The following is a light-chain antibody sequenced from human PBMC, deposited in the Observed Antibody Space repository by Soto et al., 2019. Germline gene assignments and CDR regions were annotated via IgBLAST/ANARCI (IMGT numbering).Light chain of an antibody. J-gene: IGKJ1*01. CDR2: GAS. Sequence: EIVMTQSPDTLSVSPGEGATLSCRVSQSISSNLAWYQQRPGQAPRLLMFGASTRADGIPARFTGSGSGTEFTLPISSLQSEDFAVSYCQQQHIWPPWTSGQGTKVELK. CDR1: QSISSN. CDR3: QQQHIWPPWT. V-gene: IGKV3-15*01.